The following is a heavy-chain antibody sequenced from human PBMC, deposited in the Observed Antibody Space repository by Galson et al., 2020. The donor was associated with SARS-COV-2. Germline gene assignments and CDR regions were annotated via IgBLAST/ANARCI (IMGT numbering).Heavy chain of an antibody. CDR1: GGSITTIHYY. J-gene: IGHJ5*02. CDR2: IYYSGTTF. Sequence: SETLSLTCTVSGGSITTIHYYWAWIRQPPGQGLEWIASIYYSGTTFFYNPSLKSRVTIAVDTSKNQFSLKLTSVTVADSAVYYCARMALHPNWFDPWGQGTLVTVAS. V-gene: IGHV4-39*07. D-gene: IGHD4-4*01. CDR3: ARMALHPNWFDP.